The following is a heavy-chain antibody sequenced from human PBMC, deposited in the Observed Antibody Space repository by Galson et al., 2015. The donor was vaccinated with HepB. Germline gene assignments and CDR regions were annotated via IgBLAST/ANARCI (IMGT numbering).Heavy chain of an antibody. J-gene: IGHJ3*02. D-gene: IGHD2-15*01. V-gene: IGHV3-30-3*01. CDR3: ARDVGYCSGGSCYLNGAFDI. Sequence: SLRLSCAASGFTFSSYAMHWVRQAPGKGLEWVAVISYDGSNKYYADSVKGRFTISRDNSKNTLYLQMNSLRAEDTAVYYCARDVGYCSGGSCYLNGAFDIWGQGTMVTVSS. CDR1: GFTFSSYA. CDR2: ISYDGSNK.